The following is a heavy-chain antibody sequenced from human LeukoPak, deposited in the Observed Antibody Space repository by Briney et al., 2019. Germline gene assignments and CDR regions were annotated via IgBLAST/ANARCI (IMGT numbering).Heavy chain of an antibody. CDR1: GYTFTNYY. D-gene: IGHD5-24*01. CDR2: IKPSGGST. Sequence: ASVKVSCKASGYTFTNYYIHWVRQAPGQGLEWMGIIKPSGGSTNYAQNFQGRVTMTSDTSTSTVHMELSGLRSEDAAVYYCARVRDGYNDAYDIWGQGTMVTVPS. CDR3: ARVRDGYNDAYDI. V-gene: IGHV1-46*01. J-gene: IGHJ3*02.